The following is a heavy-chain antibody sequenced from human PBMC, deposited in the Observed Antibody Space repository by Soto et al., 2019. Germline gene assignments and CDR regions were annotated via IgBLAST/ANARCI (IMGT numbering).Heavy chain of an antibody. CDR1: GFTFSTYG. CDR3: AKGKAVAGTSAWFDP. V-gene: IGHV3-30*18. D-gene: IGHD6-19*01. J-gene: IGHJ5*02. CDR2: ILSDGSNK. Sequence: QVQLLESGGGVVQPGRSLRLSCAASGFTFSTYGMHWVRQAPGKGLEWVASILSDGSNKNYADSVKGRFTISRDNSKNTLYLQMNSLRVEDTAFYYCAKGKAVAGTSAWFDPWGQGNLVTVSS.